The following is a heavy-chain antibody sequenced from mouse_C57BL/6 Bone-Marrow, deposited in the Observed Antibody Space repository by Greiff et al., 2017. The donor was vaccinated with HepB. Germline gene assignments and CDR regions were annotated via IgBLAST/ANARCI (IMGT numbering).Heavy chain of an antibody. J-gene: IGHJ3*01. V-gene: IGHV1-19*01. D-gene: IGHD2-5*01. Sequence: VQLQQSGPVLVKPGASVKMSCKASGYTFTDYYMNWVKQSHGKSLEWIGVINPYNGGTSYNQKFKGKATLTVDKSSSTAYMELNSLTSEDSAVYYCARGGYYSNLAWFAYWGQGTLVTVSA. CDR1: GYTFTDYY. CDR3: ARGGYYSNLAWFAY. CDR2: INPYNGGT.